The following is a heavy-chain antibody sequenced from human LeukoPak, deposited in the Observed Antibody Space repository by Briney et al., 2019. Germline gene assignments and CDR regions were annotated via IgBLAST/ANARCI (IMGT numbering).Heavy chain of an antibody. CDR3: ARGDLIN. CDR2: LYSGGYA. Sequence: GGSLRLSCAASGFIVSTNYMSWVRQAPGKGLEWVSVLYSGGYANYADSVKGRFTISRDNSKNTLYLQMNSLRAEDTAVYYCARGDLINWGQGTLVTVSS. D-gene: IGHD2-21*01. J-gene: IGHJ4*02. V-gene: IGHV3-66*01. CDR1: GFIVSTNY.